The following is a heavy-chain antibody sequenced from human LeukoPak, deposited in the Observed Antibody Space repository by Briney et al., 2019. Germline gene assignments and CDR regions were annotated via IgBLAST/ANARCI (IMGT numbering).Heavy chain of an antibody. CDR3: ARDTIEKWEPEVFDY. J-gene: IGHJ4*02. V-gene: IGHV3-11*04. CDR1: GVTFSDYY. CDR2: ISSSGSTI. Sequence: TGGSLRLSCAASGVTFSDYYMSWIRQAPGKGLEWVSYISSSGSTIYYADSVKGRFTISRDNAKNSLYLQMNSLRAEDTAVYYCARDTIEKWEPEVFDYWGQGTLVTVSS. D-gene: IGHD1-26*01.